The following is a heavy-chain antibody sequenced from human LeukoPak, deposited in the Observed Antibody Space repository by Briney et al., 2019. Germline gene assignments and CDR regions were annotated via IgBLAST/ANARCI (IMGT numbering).Heavy chain of an antibody. CDR2: IYHSGRP. CDR3: ARFPVPRCCGDCPDPFVY. CDR1: GSSISSGYS. Sequence: SETLSPTCAVSGSSISSGYSWGWIRQPPGKGLEWIGSIYHSGRPYYNPSLKSRVTISVDTSKNRCSLRLSSVPASVTAVYYCARFPVPRCCGDCPDPFVYWGQKTLVSVSS. J-gene: IGHJ4*02. D-gene: IGHD2-21*01. V-gene: IGHV4-38-2*01.